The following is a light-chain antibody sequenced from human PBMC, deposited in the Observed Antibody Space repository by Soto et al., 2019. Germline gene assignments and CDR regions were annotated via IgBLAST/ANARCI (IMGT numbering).Light chain of an antibody. Sequence: EIVLTQSPGTLSLSPGERATLSCRASQSVSSSYLAWYQQKPGQAPRLLIYDASNRAAGIPARFSGSGSGTDFTLTISSLEPEDSAVYYCQQRSKWPLTFGGGTKVDIK. CDR2: DAS. V-gene: IGKV3D-20*02. CDR1: QSVSSSY. J-gene: IGKJ4*01. CDR3: QQRSKWPLT.